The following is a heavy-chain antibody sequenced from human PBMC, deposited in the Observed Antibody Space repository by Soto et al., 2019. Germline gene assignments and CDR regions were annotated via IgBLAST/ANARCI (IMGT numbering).Heavy chain of an antibody. CDR3: TRLISAAHEY. Sequence: EVLLVESGGGMVQPGGSLKLSCAASGFVFKDSSIHWVRQASGKGLEWVGRIRDRAYSYATAYAESVKGRFTISRDDSNNTAYLQMSGLKTEDTAIYYCTRLISAAHEYWVQGTLVTVSS. CDR2: IRDRAYSYAT. V-gene: IGHV3-73*01. J-gene: IGHJ4*02. D-gene: IGHD3-10*01. CDR1: GFVFKDSS.